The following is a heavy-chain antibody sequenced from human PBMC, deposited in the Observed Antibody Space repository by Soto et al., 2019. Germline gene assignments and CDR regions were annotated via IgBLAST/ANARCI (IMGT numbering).Heavy chain of an antibody. J-gene: IGHJ4*02. Sequence: EVQLVDSGGGLVQPGGSLRLSCAASGFTFRTFWMHWVRQVPGKGLVWVSRINRDGSSADYADSVEGRFTISRDNTRNTLFLQTNGLRVEDTAVYYCARGSGLGDFSGVGDYWGQGTLVTVSS. D-gene: IGHD6-19*01. V-gene: IGHV3-74*01. CDR1: GFTFRTFW. CDR2: INRDGSSA. CDR3: ARGSGLGDFSGVGDY.